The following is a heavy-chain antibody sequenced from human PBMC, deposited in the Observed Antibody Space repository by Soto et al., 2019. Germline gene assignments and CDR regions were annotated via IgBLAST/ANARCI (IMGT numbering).Heavy chain of an antibody. V-gene: IGHV4-39*01. CDR3: ARPRGLRFSVADVFDI. D-gene: IGHD3-3*01. CDR1: GGSISNSGFY. J-gene: IGHJ3*02. CDR2: IYDSGTT. Sequence: LSLTCIVSGGSISNSGFYWGWIRQPPGKGLEWIGSIYDSGTTYYNPSLKSRVTVSVDTSKNQFSLRLTSVIAADTAVYYCARPRGLRFSVADVFDIWGQGAMVTVSS.